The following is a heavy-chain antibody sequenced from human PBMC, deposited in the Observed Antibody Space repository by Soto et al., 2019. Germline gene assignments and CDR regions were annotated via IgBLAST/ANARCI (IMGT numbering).Heavy chain of an antibody. CDR3: ARVAGGSPSNYYGMDV. CDR2: IYPGDSDT. CDR1: GYSFTSYW. D-gene: IGHD3-16*01. Sequence: GESLKISCKGSGYSFTSYWIGWVRQMPGKGLEWMGIIYPGDSDTRYSPSFQGQVTVSADKSISTAYLQWSSLKASDTAMYYCARVAGGSPSNYYGMDVWGQGTTVTVSS. J-gene: IGHJ6*02. V-gene: IGHV5-51*01.